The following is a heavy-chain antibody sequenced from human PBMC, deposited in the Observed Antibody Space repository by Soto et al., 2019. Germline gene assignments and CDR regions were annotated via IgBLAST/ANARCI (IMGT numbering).Heavy chain of an antibody. CDR1: GYTFTSYG. CDR2: IGAYNGNT. Sequence: ASVKVSCKASGYTFTSYGISWVRQAPGQGLEWMGWIGAYNGNTNYAQKLQGRVTMTTDTSTSTAYMELRSLRSDDTAVYYCARDRSTPIAVAGTSAFDIWGQGTMVTVSS. CDR3: ARDRSTPIAVAGTSAFDI. D-gene: IGHD6-19*01. V-gene: IGHV1-18*01. J-gene: IGHJ3*02.